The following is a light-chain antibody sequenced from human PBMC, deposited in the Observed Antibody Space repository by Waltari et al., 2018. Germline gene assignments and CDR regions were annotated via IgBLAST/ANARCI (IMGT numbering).Light chain of an antibody. Sequence: QSVLTPPPSVSGAPGQRVTIPCTGSWSNIGAGYDVPWYQQLPGKAPTLLIYGVNTRPPGVPDRFFGSKSGSSASLAIPGLQPEDEADYYCQSYDTSLGVVFGGGTKVTVL. CDR2: GVN. V-gene: IGLV1-40*01. CDR1: WSNIGAGYD. CDR3: QSYDTSLGVV. J-gene: IGLJ2*01.